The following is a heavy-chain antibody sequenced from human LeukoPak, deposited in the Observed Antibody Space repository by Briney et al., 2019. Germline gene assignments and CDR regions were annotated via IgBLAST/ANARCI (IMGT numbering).Heavy chain of an antibody. D-gene: IGHD5-18*01. V-gene: IGHV4-34*01. Sequence: SETLSLTCAVYGGSFSGYYWSWIRQPPGKGLKWIGEINHSGSTNYNPSLKSRVTISVDTSKNQFSLKLSSVTAADTAVYYCARDSGTAMPYYYYGMDVWGQGTTVTVSS. J-gene: IGHJ6*02. CDR2: INHSGST. CDR3: ARDSGTAMPYYYYGMDV. CDR1: GGSFSGYY.